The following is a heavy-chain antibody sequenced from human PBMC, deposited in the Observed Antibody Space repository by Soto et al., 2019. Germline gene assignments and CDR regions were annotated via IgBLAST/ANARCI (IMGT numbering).Heavy chain of an antibody. CDR3: ARTYDSNGYANEFDS. V-gene: IGHV4-59*12. D-gene: IGHD3-22*01. J-gene: IGHJ4*02. CDR2: IYDNGIT. Sequence: QVVLQESGPGLVKPSETLSLTCSVSGRSITSYYWSWVRQPPGKGLEWIGYIYDNGITSQNPSLKSRVTMSADTSQNQVSLKLTPVTGADTAVYYCARTYDSNGYANEFDSWGQGILVTVTS. CDR1: GRSITSYY.